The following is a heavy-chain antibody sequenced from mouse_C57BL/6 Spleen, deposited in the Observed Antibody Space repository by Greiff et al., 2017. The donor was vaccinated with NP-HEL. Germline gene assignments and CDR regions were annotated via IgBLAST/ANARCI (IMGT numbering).Heavy chain of an antibody. CDR3: AGAVVADYAMDY. J-gene: IGHJ4*01. CDR1: GFTFSSYA. V-gene: IGHV5-4*03. Sequence: EVKLVESGGGLVKPGGSLKLSCAASGFTFSSYAMSWVRQTPEKRLEWVATISDGGSYTYYPDNVKGRFTISRDNAKNNLYLQMSHLKSEDTAMYYCAGAVVADYAMDYWGQGTSVTVSS. CDR2: ISDGGSYT. D-gene: IGHD1-1*01.